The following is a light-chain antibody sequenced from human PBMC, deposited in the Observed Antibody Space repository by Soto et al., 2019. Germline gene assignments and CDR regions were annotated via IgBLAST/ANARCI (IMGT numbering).Light chain of an antibody. CDR3: QKYGSSSFT. CDR2: GAS. V-gene: IGKV3-20*01. Sequence: LVLTQSPATLSLSPGEGATLSCRASHSVASTYLAWYQQKPGLAPRLIIYGASNRASGTPDRFSGGGSGADYTLTISRLEPEDFAVYYCQKYGSSSFTFGQGTKLEIK. CDR1: HSVASTY. J-gene: IGKJ2*01.